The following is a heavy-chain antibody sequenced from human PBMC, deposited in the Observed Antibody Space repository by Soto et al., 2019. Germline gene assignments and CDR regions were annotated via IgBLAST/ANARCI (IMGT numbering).Heavy chain of an antibody. V-gene: IGHV4-59*08. CDR3: ARLGAYYQALDS. Sequence: SETLSLTCTVSDGSITPNYYTWVRQPPGKGLKWIGYVYYAGTTTYNPSLKSRVSISIDTSKNEVSLKLSSVTAADTAVYYCARLGAYYQALDSWGQGTLVTVSS. D-gene: IGHD3-22*01. J-gene: IGHJ4*02. CDR1: DGSITPNY. CDR2: VYYAGTT.